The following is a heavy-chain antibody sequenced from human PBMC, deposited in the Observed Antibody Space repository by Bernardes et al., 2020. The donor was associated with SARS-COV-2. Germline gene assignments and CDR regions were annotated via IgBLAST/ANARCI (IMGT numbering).Heavy chain of an antibody. CDR3: ARGGYAYGFDY. CDR2: IYSGGNT. D-gene: IGHD5-18*01. CDR1: GFTVSSTY. Sequence: GGSLRFSCAASGFTVSSTYMSWFRQAPGKGLEWVSTIYSGGNTYYADSLKGRFSISRDNSKNTLYLQMNSLRAEDTAVFYCARGGYAYGFDYWGQGTLVAVSS. J-gene: IGHJ4*02. V-gene: IGHV3-53*01.